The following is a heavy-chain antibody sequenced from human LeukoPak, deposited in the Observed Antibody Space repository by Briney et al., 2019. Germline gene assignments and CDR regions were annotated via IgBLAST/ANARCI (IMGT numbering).Heavy chain of an antibody. V-gene: IGHV1-3*01. CDR1: GYTFTTYP. Sequence: ASVKVSCKASGYTFTTYPIYWVCQAPGQRLEWMGWINVGNGDTKYSQKFQGRVTITRDISASTAYMELSSLRSEETAVYYCARDRAGQLDYWGQGTLVTVSS. CDR3: ARDRAGQLDY. J-gene: IGHJ4*02. D-gene: IGHD3-10*01. CDR2: INVGNGDT.